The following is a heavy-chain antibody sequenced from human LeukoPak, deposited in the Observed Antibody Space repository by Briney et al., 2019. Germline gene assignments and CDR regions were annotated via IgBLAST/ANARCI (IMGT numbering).Heavy chain of an antibody. D-gene: IGHD3-10*01. CDR2: VYNSGST. CDR3: ARDTGQYAPGTPGFTRFDP. V-gene: IGHV4-39*07. J-gene: IGHJ5*02. CDR1: GGSISSSSYY. Sequence: SETLSLTCTVSGGSISSSSYYWGWIRQPPGKGLGWIGSVYNSGSTYYNPSLKSRVIVSLAMSQNQFSLRLTSVTAADTAVYYCARDTGQYAPGTPGFTRFDPWGQGALVTVSS.